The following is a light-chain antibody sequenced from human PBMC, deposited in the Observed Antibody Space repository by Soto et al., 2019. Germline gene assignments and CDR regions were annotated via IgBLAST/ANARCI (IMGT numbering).Light chain of an antibody. CDR2: EVT. CDR1: GSDVGGYKF. Sequence: QSALTQPASVSGSPGQSITISCTGSGSDVGGYKFVSWYQQHPGKVPRLMIYEVTERPSGVSNRFSGSKSGNSASLAISGLQAEDEADYYCQSYDSSLSGYVFGTGTKVTVL. CDR3: QSYDSSLSGYV. V-gene: IGLV2-23*02. J-gene: IGLJ1*01.